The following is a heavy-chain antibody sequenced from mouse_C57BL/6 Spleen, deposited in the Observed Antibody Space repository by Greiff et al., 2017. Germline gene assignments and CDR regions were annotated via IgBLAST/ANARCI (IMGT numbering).Heavy chain of an antibody. V-gene: IGHV2-9-1*01. CDR3: ARNLFSGSRDYYAMDY. D-gene: IGHD1-1*01. CDR1: GFSLTSYA. CDR2: IWTGGGT. Sequence: VQLQQSGPGLVAPSQSLSITCTVSGFSLTSYAISWVRQPPGKGLEWLGVIWTGGGTNYNSALKSRLSISKDNSKSQVFLKMNSLQTDDTARYYCARNLFSGSRDYYAMDYWGQGTSVTVSS. J-gene: IGHJ4*01.